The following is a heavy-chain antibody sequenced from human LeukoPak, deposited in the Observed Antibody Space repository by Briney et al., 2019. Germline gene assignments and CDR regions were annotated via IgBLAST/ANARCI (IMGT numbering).Heavy chain of an antibody. Sequence: GGSLRLSCAASGFTFSSYAMSWVRQAPGKGLEWVSAISGSGGSTYYADSVKGRFTISRDNSKNTLYLQVNSLRAEDTAVYYCARDIASSGTWTAVDVWGQGTTVTVSS. J-gene: IGHJ6*02. CDR3: ARDIASSGTWTAVDV. CDR1: GFTFSSYA. D-gene: IGHD6-19*01. V-gene: IGHV3-23*01. CDR2: ISGSGGST.